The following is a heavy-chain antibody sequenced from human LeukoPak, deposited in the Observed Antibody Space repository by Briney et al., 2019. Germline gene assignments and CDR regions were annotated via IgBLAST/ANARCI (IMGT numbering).Heavy chain of an antibody. D-gene: IGHD3-10*01. CDR2: IIPIFGTA. CDR1: GGTFSSYA. CDR3: ARRGGITMVRDWFDP. V-gene: IGHV1-69*13. J-gene: IGHJ5*02. Sequence: ASVKVSCKASGGTFSSYAISWVRQAPGQGLEWMGGIIPIFGTANYAQKFQGRVTITADESTSTAYMELSSLRSEDTAVYYCARRGGITMVRDWFDPWAREPWSPSPQ.